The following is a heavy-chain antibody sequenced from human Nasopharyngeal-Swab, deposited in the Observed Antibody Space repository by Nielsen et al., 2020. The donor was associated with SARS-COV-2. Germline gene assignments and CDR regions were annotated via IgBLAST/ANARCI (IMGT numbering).Heavy chain of an antibody. D-gene: IGHD2-21*01. CDR1: EDNNSNYY. J-gene: IGHJ4*02. V-gene: IGHV4-59*01. CDR2: IYNSGRT. CDR3: ARGGDGGLAHFDY. Sequence: SETLSRRGNEGEDNNSNYYWSWIRTTPGKRLEWIGYIYNSGRTTDYNPSLKSRVTISLDTSKNQFSLKLSSVTAADTAVYYCARGGDGGLAHFDYWGQGNLVTVSS.